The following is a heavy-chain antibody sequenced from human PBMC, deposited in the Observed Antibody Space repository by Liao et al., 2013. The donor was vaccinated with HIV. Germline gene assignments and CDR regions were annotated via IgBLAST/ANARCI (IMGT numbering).Heavy chain of an antibody. Sequence: QVQLREAGPGLVRTSETLTLICSVSGTSIRRGTYWWGWVRQPAGKGLEWVGRILTDGDTDYNPSLKSRVSISLDSSKHQFSLRLTSVTAADSGVYYCVRERAPYYNFYIDVWGKGITVSVSS. CDR3: VRERAPYYNFYIDV. J-gene: IGHJ6*03. CDR1: GTSIRRGTYW. CDR2: ILTDGDT. D-gene: IGHD3-3*01. V-gene: IGHV4-61*02.